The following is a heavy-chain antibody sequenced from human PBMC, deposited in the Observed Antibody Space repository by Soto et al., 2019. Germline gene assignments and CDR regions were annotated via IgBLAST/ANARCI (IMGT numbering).Heavy chain of an antibody. CDR3: ARGPFDSSGYYFEY. V-gene: IGHV3-21*01. CDR2: ISGSTVYI. D-gene: IGHD3-22*01. J-gene: IGHJ4*02. Sequence: EVQLVESGGGLVKPGGSLRLSCAASGFTFSSYSMNWVRQAPGKGLEWVSSISGSTVYIDYADSVRGRFTISRDNAKNSLYLQMNSLRAEDTAVYYCARGPFDSSGYYFEYWGQGTLVTVSS. CDR1: GFTFSSYS.